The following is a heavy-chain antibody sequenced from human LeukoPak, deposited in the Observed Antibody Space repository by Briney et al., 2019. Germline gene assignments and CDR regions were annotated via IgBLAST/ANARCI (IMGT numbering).Heavy chain of an antibody. Sequence: PGGXLXLSCXASGFTFNSYWMHWVRQAPGKGLVWVSRIDSDGSSTTYADSVKGRFTISRDNAKNTLYLQMNSLGGEDTAVYYCVRAPDTADGWDYFDYWGRGILVTVSS. J-gene: IGHJ4*02. D-gene: IGHD5-18*01. CDR3: VRAPDTADGWDYFDY. CDR1: GFTFNSYW. V-gene: IGHV3-74*03. CDR2: IDSDGSST.